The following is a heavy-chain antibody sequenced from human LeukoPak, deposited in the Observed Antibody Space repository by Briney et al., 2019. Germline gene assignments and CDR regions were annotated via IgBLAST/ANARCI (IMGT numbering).Heavy chain of an antibody. CDR2: IYYSGST. D-gene: IGHD2-2*02. CDR3: ARSAAISPEYFQH. Sequence: KPSETLSLTCAVSGGSISTYYWSWIRQPPGKGLEWIGYIYYSGSTNYNPSLKSRVTISVDTSKNQFSLKLSSMTAADTAVYYCARSAAISPEYFQHWGQGTLVTVSS. V-gene: IGHV4-59*01. J-gene: IGHJ1*01. CDR1: GGSISTYY.